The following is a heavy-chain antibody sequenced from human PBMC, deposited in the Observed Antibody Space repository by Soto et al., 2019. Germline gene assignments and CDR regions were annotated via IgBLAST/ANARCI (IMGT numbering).Heavy chain of an antibody. CDR2: ISAYNGNT. CDR3: ARVGYTSGWVYNWFDP. J-gene: IGHJ5*02. V-gene: IGHV1-18*04. D-gene: IGHD6-19*01. CDR1: GYTFTSYG. Sequence: QVQLVQSGAEVKKPGASVKVSCKASGYTFTSYGISWVRQAPGQGMEWMGWISAYNGNTNYAQKLQGRVTMTTDTTTSTAYMELRSLRSGATAVYYCARVGYTSGWVYNWFDPWVQGTLVTVSS.